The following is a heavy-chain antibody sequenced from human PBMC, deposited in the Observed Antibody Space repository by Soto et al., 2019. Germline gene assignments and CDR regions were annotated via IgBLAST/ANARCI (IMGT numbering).Heavy chain of an antibody. J-gene: IGHJ4*02. CDR3: VKGEYYYDSSGYYPFDY. Sequence: GGSLRLSCSASGFTFSIYAMHWVRQAPGKGLEYVSSISINGGSTHYADSVKGRFTISRDNSKNTQYLQMSSLRADDTALYYCVKGEYYYDSSGYYPFDYWGQGTLGTVSS. CDR1: GFTFSIYA. V-gene: IGHV3-64D*06. D-gene: IGHD3-22*01. CDR2: ISINGGST.